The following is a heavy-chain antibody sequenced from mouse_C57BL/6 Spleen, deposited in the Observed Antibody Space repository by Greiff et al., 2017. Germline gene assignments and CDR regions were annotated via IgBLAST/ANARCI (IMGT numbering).Heavy chain of an antibody. J-gene: IGHJ4*01. CDR2: IYPRSGNT. V-gene: IGHV1-81*01. CDR3: ARIQLRAMDY. D-gene: IGHD1-1*01. CDR1: GYTFTSYG. Sequence: VKLMESGAELARPGASVKLSCKASGYTFTSYGISWVKQRTGQGLEWIGEIYPRSGNTYYNEKFKGKATLTADKSSSTAYMELRSLTSEDSAVYFCARIQLRAMDYWGQGTSVTVSS.